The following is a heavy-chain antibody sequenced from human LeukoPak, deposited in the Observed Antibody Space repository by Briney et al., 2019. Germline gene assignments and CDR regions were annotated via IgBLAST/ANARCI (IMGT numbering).Heavy chain of an antibody. D-gene: IGHD4-17*01. CDR2: INHSGST. V-gene: IGHV4-34*01. CDR1: GGSFSGYY. J-gene: IGHJ4*02. CDR3: ARGRVDYAGRLFVY. Sequence: SETLSLTCAVYGGSFSGYYWSWIRQPPGKGLEWIGEINHSGSTNYNPSLKSRVTISVDTSKNQFSLKLSSVTAADTAVYYCARGRVDYAGRLFVYWGQGTLVTVSS.